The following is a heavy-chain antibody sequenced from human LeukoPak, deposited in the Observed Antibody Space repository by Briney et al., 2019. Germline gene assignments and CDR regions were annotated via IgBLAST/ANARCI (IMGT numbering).Heavy chain of an antibody. CDR1: GYTFTIYA. D-gene: IGHD2-15*01. J-gene: IGHJ4*02. CDR3: AIWYCSGGRCYSNARTFDY. V-gene: IGHV7-4-1*02. Sequence: ASVTVSFTASGYTFTIYAMNWVREAPGQGLEWMGWINTNTGKPTYAQGLPGRFVFSLDTSVSTAYLQISSLKAEDTAVYYCAIWYCSGGRCYSNARTFDYWGQGTRVSVSS. CDR2: INTNTGKP.